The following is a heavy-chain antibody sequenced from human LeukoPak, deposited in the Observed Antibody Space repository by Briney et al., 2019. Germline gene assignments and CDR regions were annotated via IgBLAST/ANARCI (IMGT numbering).Heavy chain of an antibody. J-gene: IGHJ6*03. CDR2: ISSSGSTI. CDR1: GFTFSDYY. CDR3: AREYNVVVVAAHQDYYYYYMDV. D-gene: IGHD2-15*01. V-gene: IGHV3-11*01. Sequence: PGGSLRLSCAASGFTFSDYYMSWIRQAPGKGLEWVSYISSSGSTIYYADSVMGRFTISRDNAKNSLYLQMNGLRAEDTAVYYCAREYNVVVVAAHQDYYYYYMDVWGKGTTVTISS.